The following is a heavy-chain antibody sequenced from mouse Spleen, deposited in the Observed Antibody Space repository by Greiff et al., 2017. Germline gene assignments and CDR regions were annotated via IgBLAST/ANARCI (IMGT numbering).Heavy chain of an antibody. J-gene: IGHJ3*01. V-gene: IGHV1-64*01. CDR1: GYTFTSYW. Sequence: QVQLQQPGAELVKPGASVKLSCKASGYTFTSYWMHWVKQRPGQGLEWIGMIHPNSGSTNYNEKFKSKATLTVDKSSSTAYMQLSSLTSEDSAVYYCSRSGTARATFAYWGQGTLVTVSA. CDR2: IHPNSGST. CDR3: SRSGTARATFAY. D-gene: IGHD3-2*01.